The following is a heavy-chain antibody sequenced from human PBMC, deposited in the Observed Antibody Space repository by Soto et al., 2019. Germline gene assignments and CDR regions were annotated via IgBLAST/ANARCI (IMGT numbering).Heavy chain of an antibody. Sequence: ASVKVSCEASGYTFTSYYMHWVRQAPGQGLEWMGIINPSGGSTSYAQKFQGRVTMTRDTSTSTVYMELSSLRSEDTAVYYGAGYCSITSCYTWAFDIWGQGTMVTVSS. CDR1: GYTFTSYY. CDR2: INPSGGST. D-gene: IGHD2-2*02. J-gene: IGHJ3*02. CDR3: AGYCSITSCYTWAFDI. V-gene: IGHV1-46*01.